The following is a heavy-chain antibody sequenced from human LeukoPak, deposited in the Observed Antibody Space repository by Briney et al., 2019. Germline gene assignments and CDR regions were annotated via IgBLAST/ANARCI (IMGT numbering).Heavy chain of an antibody. J-gene: IGHJ4*02. V-gene: IGHV3-23*01. D-gene: IGHD3-10*01. CDR2: ISVSGENT. Sequence: GGSLRLSCAASGFTFSSYAMTWVRQAPGKGLQWVSTISVSGENTYYADSVKGRFTISRDISKSTLYLQMNSLRDEGTAVYYCAKYGSGSYYNGLYWGQGTLVTVSS. CDR1: GFTFSSYA. CDR3: AKYGSGSYYNGLY.